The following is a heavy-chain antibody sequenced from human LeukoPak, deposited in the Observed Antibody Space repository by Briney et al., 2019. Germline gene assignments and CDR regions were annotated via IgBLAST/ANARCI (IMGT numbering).Heavy chain of an antibody. V-gene: IGHV4-34*01. CDR3: ARGDSFDY. CDR1: GRSFTGYY. J-gene: IGHJ4*02. Sequence: SETLSLTCAVYGRSFTGYYWSWIRQPPGKWLEWIREINHSGSTNYTPSLKSRVTISVDTSKNQFSLKLSSVTAADTAVYYCARGDSFDYWGQGTLVTVSS. CDR2: INHSGST.